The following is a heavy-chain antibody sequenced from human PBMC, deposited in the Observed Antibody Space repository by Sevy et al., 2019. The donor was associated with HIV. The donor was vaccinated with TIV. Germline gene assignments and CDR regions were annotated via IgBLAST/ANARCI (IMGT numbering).Heavy chain of an antibody. D-gene: IGHD2-2*01. V-gene: IGHV3-7*03. Sequence: GGSLRLSCAASGFTFSRYWMSWVRQAPGKGLEWVANIKKDGSEKYYVDSVKGRFIDSRDKAKNSLYLQLNSLRAEDRALYYWARDCSSTNCLWGLDVWGQGTTVTVSS. CDR3: ARDCSSTNCLWGLDV. J-gene: IGHJ6*02. CDR1: GFTFSRYW. CDR2: IKKDGSEK.